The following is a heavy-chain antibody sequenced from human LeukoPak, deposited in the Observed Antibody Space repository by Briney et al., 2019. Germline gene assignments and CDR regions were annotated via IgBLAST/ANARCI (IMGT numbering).Heavy chain of an antibody. CDR1: GYTFTGYY. D-gene: IGHD4-4*01. CDR3: ARDYSNYEVDY. V-gene: IGHV1-2*02. Sequence: ASVKVSCKASGYTFTGYYMHLVRQAPGQGLEWMGWINPNSGDTNYAQKFQGRVTMTRDTSISTAYMELTRLRSDDTAVYYCARDYSNYEVDYWGQGTLVTVSS. CDR2: INPNSGDT. J-gene: IGHJ4*02.